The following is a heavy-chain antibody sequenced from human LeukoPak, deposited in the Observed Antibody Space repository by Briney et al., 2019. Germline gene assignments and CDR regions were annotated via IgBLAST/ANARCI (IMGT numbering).Heavy chain of an antibody. D-gene: IGHD3-10*01. CDR3: ATLYYYGSGSSRNHFDY. J-gene: IGHJ4*02. V-gene: IGHV3-23*01. CDR1: GFTFSSYA. Sequence: GGSLRLSCAASGFTFSSYAMSWVRQAPGKGLEWVSAISGSGGSTYYADSVKGRFTISRDNSKNALYLQMNSLRAEDTAVYYCATLYYYGSGSSRNHFDYWGQGTLVTVSS. CDR2: ISGSGGST.